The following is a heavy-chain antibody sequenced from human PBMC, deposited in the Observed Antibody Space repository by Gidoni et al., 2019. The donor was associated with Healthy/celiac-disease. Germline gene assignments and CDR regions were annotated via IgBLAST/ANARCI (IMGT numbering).Heavy chain of an antibody. V-gene: IGHV3-7*03. CDR2: IKQDGSEK. D-gene: IGHD1-26*01. CDR3: ARDGYSGSYYYYGMDV. CDR1: GFTFSSYW. Sequence: EVQLVESGGGLVQPGGSLRLSCAASGFTFSSYWMSWVRQAQGKGLEWVANIKQDGSEKYYVDSVKGRFTISRDNAKNSLYLQMNSLRAEDTAVYYCARDGYSGSYYYYGMDVWGQGTTVTVSS. J-gene: IGHJ6*02.